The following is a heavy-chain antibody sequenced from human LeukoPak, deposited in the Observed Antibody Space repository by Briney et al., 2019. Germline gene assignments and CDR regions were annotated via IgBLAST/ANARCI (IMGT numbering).Heavy chain of an antibody. D-gene: IGHD3-10*01. V-gene: IGHV1-2*02. Sequence: ASVKVSCKASGYTFTGYYMHWVRQAPGQGLEWMGWINPNSGGTDYAHKFQGRVTMTSDTSISTAYMELSRLGSDDTAVYYCARSYYGSGSADWGQGTLVTVSS. CDR1: GYTFTGYY. CDR3: ARSYYGSGSAD. J-gene: IGHJ4*02. CDR2: INPNSGGT.